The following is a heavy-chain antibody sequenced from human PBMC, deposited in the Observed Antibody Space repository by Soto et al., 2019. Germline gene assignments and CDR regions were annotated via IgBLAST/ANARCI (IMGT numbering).Heavy chain of an antibody. CDR2: IYPGDSDT. Sequence: LGESLKISCKGSGYSFTSYWIGWVRQMPGKGLEWMGIIYPGDSDTRYSPSFQGQVTISADKSISTAYLQWSSLKASDTAMYYCARMAAAGKYYYGMDVWGQGTTVTVSS. V-gene: IGHV5-51*01. D-gene: IGHD6-13*01. CDR3: ARMAAAGKYYYGMDV. CDR1: GYSFTSYW. J-gene: IGHJ6*02.